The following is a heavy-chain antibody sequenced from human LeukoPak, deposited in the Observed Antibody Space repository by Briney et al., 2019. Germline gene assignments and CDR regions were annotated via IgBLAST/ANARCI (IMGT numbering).Heavy chain of an antibody. V-gene: IGHV4-31*03. CDR2: IYYSGST. CDR1: GGSISSGGYY. Sequence: SSETLSLTCTVPGGSISSGGYYWSWIRQHPGKGLEWIGYIYYSGSTYYNPSLKSRVTISADTSKNQFSLKLSSVTAADTAVYYCARGHGDYINHWGQGTLVTVSS. D-gene: IGHD4-17*01. J-gene: IGHJ5*02. CDR3: ARGHGDYINH.